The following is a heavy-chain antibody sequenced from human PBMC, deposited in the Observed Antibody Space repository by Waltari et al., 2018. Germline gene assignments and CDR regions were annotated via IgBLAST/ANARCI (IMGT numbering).Heavy chain of an antibody. CDR1: GFTFSGYE. CDR3: ARAPYYYGSGTPG. Sequence: EVQLVESGGGLVQPGGSLRLSCAASGFTFSGYEMNWVRQAPGKGLEWVSYISSSGSTIYYADSVKGRFTISRDNAKNSLYLQMNSLRAEDTAVYYCARAPYYYGSGTPGWGQGTLVTVSS. D-gene: IGHD3-10*01. V-gene: IGHV3-48*03. J-gene: IGHJ4*02. CDR2: ISSSGSTI.